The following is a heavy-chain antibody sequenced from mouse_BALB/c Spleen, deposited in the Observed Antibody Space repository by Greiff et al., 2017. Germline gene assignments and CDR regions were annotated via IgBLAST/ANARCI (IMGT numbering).Heavy chain of an antibody. J-gene: IGHJ2*01. Sequence: QVQLQQSGAELVRPGASVTLSCKASGYTFSDYEMHWVKQTPVHGLEWIGAIDPETGGTAYNQKFKGKATLTADKSSSTAYMELRSLTSEDSAVYYCTGGAYPDYWGQGTTLTVSA. V-gene: IGHV1-15*01. D-gene: IGHD2-10*01. CDR3: TGGAYPDY. CDR1: GYTFSDYE. CDR2: IDPETGGT.